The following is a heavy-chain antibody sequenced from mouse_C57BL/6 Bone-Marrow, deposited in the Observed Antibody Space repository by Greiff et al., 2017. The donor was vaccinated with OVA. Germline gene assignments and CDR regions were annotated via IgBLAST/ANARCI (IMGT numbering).Heavy chain of an antibody. CDR3: TRDGGTTVVGYFDV. V-gene: IGHV5-4*01. J-gene: IGHJ1*03. Sequence: EVMLVESGGGLVKPGGSLKLSCAASGFTFSSYAMSWVRQTPEKRLEWVATISDGGSYTYYPDNVKGRFTISRDNAKNNLYLQMSHLKSEDKAMYYCTRDGGTTVVGYFDVWGTGTTVTVSS. CDR1: GFTFSSYA. CDR2: ISDGGSYT. D-gene: IGHD1-1*01.